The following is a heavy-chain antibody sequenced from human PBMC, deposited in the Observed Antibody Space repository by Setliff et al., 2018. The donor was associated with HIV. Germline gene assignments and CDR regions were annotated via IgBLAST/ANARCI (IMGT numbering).Heavy chain of an antibody. V-gene: IGHV4-34*01. CDR3: ARLDCSSSGFVDY. CDR1: GGSFSGFY. Sequence: PSETLSLTCAVYGGSFSGFYWNWIRQPPGKGLEWIGEINHSGSTNYNPSLKSRVIISVDTSNNQFSLKLSSVTAADTAVYYCARLDCSSSGFVDYWGQGTLVTVSS. D-gene: IGHD6-25*01. CDR2: INHSGST. J-gene: IGHJ4*02.